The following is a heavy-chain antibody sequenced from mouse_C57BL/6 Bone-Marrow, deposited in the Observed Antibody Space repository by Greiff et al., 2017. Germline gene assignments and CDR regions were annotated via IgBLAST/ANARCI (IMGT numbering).Heavy chain of an antibody. D-gene: IGHD2-4*01. CDR1: GFNIKDDY. Sequence: EVKLMESGAELVRPGASVKLSCTASGFNIKDDYMHWVKQRPEQGLEWIGWIDPENGDTEYASKFQGKDTLTADTSSNTAYLQLSSLTSEDTAVYYCTTLYDYGGDYWGQGTTLTVSS. CDR2: IDPENGDT. J-gene: IGHJ2*01. CDR3: TTLYDYGGDY. V-gene: IGHV14-4*01.